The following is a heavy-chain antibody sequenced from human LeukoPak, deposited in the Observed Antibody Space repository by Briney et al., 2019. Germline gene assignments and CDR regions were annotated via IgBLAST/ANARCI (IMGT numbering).Heavy chain of an antibody. J-gene: IGHJ6*04. CDR1: GGSISSSSYY. CDR2: IYYSGST. Sequence: SETLSLTCTVSGGSISSSSYYWGWIRQPPGKGLEWIGSIYYSGSTYYNPSLKSRVTISVDTSKNQFSLKLSSVTAADTAVYYCATVVPAAMFYMDVWGKGTTVTVSS. V-gene: IGHV4-39*01. CDR3: ATVVPAAMFYMDV. D-gene: IGHD2-2*01.